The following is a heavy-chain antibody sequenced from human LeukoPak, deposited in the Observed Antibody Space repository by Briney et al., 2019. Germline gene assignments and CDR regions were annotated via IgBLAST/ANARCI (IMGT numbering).Heavy chain of an antibody. D-gene: IGHD6-19*01. CDR1: GYSFTNFD. J-gene: IGHJ6*03. CDR3: ARGPQWRGDYYYMDV. CDR2: MNPNSGNK. V-gene: IGHV1-8*01. Sequence: VASVKVSCKASGYSFTNFDINWVRQATGQGLEWMGGMNPNSGNKGYAQKFQGRVTMTMNTSITTAYMELGSLRSEDTAVYYCARGPQWRGDYYYMDVWGRGTTVTVSS.